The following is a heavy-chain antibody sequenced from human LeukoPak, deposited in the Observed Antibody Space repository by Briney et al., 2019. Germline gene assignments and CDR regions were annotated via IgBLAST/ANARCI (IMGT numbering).Heavy chain of an antibody. CDR2: IYYSGST. V-gene: IGHV4-39*07. Sequence: SQTLSLTCTVSGGSISSGSYYWSWIRQPPGKGLEWIGSIYYSGSTYYNPSLKSRVTISVDTSKNQFSLKLSSVTAADTAVYYCADYYYDSSGYYYYFDYWGQGTLVTVSS. CDR3: ADYYYDSSGYYYYFDY. J-gene: IGHJ4*02. D-gene: IGHD3-22*01. CDR1: GGSISSGSYY.